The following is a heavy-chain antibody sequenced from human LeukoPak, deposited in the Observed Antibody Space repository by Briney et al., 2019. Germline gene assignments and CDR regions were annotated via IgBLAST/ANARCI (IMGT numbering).Heavy chain of an antibody. D-gene: IGHD3-3*01. J-gene: IGHJ4*02. Sequence: GASVKVSCKASGYTFTSYGISWVRQAPGQGLEWMGWISAYNGNTNYAQKFQGRVTMTTETSTRTAYMEVRSLRSDDTAVYYCARDSSLLTGVAIDYWGQGTLVTVFS. V-gene: IGHV1-18*01. CDR1: GYTFTSYG. CDR2: ISAYNGNT. CDR3: ARDSSLLTGVAIDY.